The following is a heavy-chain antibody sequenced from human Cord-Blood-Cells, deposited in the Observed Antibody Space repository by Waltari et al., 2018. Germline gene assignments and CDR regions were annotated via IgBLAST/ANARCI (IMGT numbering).Heavy chain of an antibody. Sequence: QVQLVQSGAEVKKPGSAVKASWKASGCPLSSYDMSWARTSPGTGLEWMGGILPICGTANYAQKFQGRVTITADETTSTAYMELSGQRSEDTAVYYCARDLWGCSSTRCYLYGDYDYWGQGTLVTVSS. V-gene: IGHV1-69*01. CDR3: ARDLWGCSSTRCYLYGDYDY. D-gene: IGHD2-2*01. CDR2: ILPICGTA. CDR1: GCPLSSYD. J-gene: IGHJ4*02.